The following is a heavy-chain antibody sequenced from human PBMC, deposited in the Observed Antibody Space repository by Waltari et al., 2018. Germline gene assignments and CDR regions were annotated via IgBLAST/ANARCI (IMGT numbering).Heavy chain of an antibody. D-gene: IGHD5-12*01. CDR2: IRSKAYGGTT. CDR1: GFTFGAYG. V-gene: IGHV3-49*04. J-gene: IGHJ4*02. Sequence: EVQLVESGGALVQPGQSLRLSCIASGFTFGAYGVSWVRQAPGKGLEWVGFIRSKAYGGTTEYAASVKGRFTISRDDSKSIAYLQMNSLKTEDTAVYYCTRVDIGLDYWGQGTLVTVSS. CDR3: TRVDIGLDY.